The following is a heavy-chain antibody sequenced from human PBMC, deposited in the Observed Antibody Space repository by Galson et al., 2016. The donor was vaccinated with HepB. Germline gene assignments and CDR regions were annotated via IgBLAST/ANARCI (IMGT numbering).Heavy chain of an antibody. CDR2: INQDGGEK. CDR3: GREDYESWI. J-gene: IGHJ4*02. D-gene: IGHD4-17*01. Sequence: SLRLSCAASGFTFSSHWMHWVRQAPGKGLEWVANINQDGGEKYYVDSVKGRFTISRDNSRNTLYLQMNSLRAEDTAVYYCGREDYESWIWGQGTLVTVSS. CDR1: GFTFSSHW. V-gene: IGHV3-7*01.